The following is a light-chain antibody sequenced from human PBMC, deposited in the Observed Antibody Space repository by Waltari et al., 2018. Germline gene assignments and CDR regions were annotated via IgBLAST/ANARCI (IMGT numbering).Light chain of an antibody. J-gene: IGKJ1*01. V-gene: IGKV3-20*01. Sequence: SCMASQSVSRALAWYQQKPVQAPRLLIYGASTRATGIPDRFSGSGSGTDFSLTISRLEPDDFAVYYCQHYLRLPVTFGQGTTVEI. CDR2: GAS. CDR1: QSVSRA. CDR3: QHYLRLPVT.